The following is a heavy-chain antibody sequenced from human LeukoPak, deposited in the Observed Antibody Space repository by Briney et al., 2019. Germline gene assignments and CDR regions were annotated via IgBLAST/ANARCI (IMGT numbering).Heavy chain of an antibody. D-gene: IGHD6-13*01. CDR1: GGSISSYY. J-gene: IGHJ5*02. Sequence: SETLSLTCTVSGGSISSYYWSWIRQPAGKGLEWIGRIYTSGSTNYNPSLKSRVTMSVDTSKNQFSLKLSSVTAADTAVYYCARDLGETGSRSAFNWFDPWGQGTLVTVSS. CDR2: IYTSGST. V-gene: IGHV4-4*07. CDR3: ARDLGETGSRSAFNWFDP.